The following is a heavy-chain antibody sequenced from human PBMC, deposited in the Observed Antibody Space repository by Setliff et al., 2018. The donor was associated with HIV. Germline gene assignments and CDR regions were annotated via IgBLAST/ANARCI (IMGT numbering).Heavy chain of an antibody. CDR3: ARGFSSAFFHEFFDY. J-gene: IGHJ4*02. Sequence: PSETLSLTCTVSGDSISGGSSYWSWIRQTAGKGLEWIGRVYNSWSTNYNPSFMSRVSISVDTSKSQFSLKLRSVTAADTAVYFCARGFSSAFFHEFFDYWGQGTLVTVS. V-gene: IGHV4-61*02. CDR2: VYNSWST. D-gene: IGHD3-22*01. CDR1: GDSISGGSSY.